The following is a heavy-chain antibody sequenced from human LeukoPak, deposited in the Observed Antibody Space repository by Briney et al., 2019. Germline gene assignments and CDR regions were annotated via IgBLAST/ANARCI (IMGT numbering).Heavy chain of an antibody. V-gene: IGHV4-59*01. Sequence: SETLSLTCTVSGGSISSYYWSWIRQPPGNGLEWIGYIFDSGRADYNPSLRSRVTISMAASLNQFFLDLTSVTAADTAVYYCARDGLQQFGRHYFDYWGQGTLVTVSS. CDR1: GGSISSYY. CDR2: IFDSGRA. J-gene: IGHJ4*02. D-gene: IGHD6-13*01. CDR3: ARDGLQQFGRHYFDY.